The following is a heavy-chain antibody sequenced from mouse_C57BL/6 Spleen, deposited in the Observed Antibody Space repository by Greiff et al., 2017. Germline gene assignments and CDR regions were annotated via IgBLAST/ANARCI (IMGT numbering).Heavy chain of an antibody. Sequence: QVQLQQPGAELVKPGASVKMSCKASGYPFTSYWITWVKQRPGQGLEWIGDIYPGSGSTNYNEKFKSKATLTVDTSSSTAYMQLSSLTSEDSAVYYCASRGYYDYESGAWFAYRGQGTLVTVSA. D-gene: IGHD2-4*01. CDR1: GYPFTSYW. CDR3: ASRGYYDYESGAWFAY. CDR2: IYPGSGST. V-gene: IGHV1-55*01. J-gene: IGHJ3*01.